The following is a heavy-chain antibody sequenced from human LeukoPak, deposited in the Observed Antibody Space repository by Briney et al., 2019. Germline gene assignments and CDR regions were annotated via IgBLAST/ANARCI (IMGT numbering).Heavy chain of an antibody. CDR2: IYSGGST. Sequence: GGSLRLSCAASGFTVSSNYMSWVRQAPGKGLEWVSVIYSGGSTYYADSVKGRFTISRDNSKNTLYLQMNSLRAEDTAVYYCARAIVGAWGLGFDYWGQGTLVTVSS. D-gene: IGHD1-26*01. V-gene: IGHV3-53*01. CDR1: GFTVSSNY. CDR3: ARAIVGAWGLGFDY. J-gene: IGHJ4*02.